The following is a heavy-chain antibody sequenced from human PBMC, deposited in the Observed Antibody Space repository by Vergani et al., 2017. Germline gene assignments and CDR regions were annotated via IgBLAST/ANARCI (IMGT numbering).Heavy chain of an antibody. CDR2: ISPYNHKT. CDR1: GYTFVNQP. J-gene: IGHJ4*02. CDR3: ARSQMATNDFDL. V-gene: IGHV1-18*01. Sequence: QAQLGQSDSEVKKPGDSVTLSCKTSGYTFVNQPITWVRQAPGQGLEWMGWISPYNHKTLYSQKVEGRVTMTSDTSSSTVFLELRRLTSDDTSIYYCARSQMATNDFDLWGRGTLVTVSS. D-gene: IGHD5-24*01.